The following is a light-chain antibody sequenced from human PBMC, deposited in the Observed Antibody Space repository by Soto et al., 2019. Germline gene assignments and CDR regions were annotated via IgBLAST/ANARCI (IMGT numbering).Light chain of an antibody. CDR1: QSISTW. CDR2: DAS. V-gene: IGKV1-5*01. J-gene: IGKJ1*01. CDR3: QQYDSRRT. Sequence: DIQMTQSPSTLSASVGDRVTITCRASQSISTWLAWYQQKPGKAPKLLIYDASSLESGVPSRFGGSGSGTEFTLTISSLQPDDFATYYCQQYDSRRTFGQGTKVDIK.